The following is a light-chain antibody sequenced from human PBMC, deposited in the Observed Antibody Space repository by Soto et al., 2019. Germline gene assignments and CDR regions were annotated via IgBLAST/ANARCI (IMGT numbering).Light chain of an antibody. CDR3: QQYNNWPRGP. V-gene: IGKV3-15*01. CDR2: GAS. J-gene: IGKJ2*01. Sequence: EIVMTQSPATLSVSPGERATLSCRASQSVSSNLAWYQQKPGQAPRLLIYGASTRSTGSPARFSGSGSGTGFTLTISSLQSEDFAVYYCQQYNNWPRGPFGQGTKLEIK. CDR1: QSVSSN.